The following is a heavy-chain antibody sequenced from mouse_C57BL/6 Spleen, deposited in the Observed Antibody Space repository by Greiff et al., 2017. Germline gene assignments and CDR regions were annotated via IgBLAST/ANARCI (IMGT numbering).Heavy chain of an antibody. J-gene: IGHJ4*01. Sequence: QVQLKQPGAELVKPGASVKLSCKASGYTFTSYWMHWVKQRPGQGLEWIGMIHPNSGSTNYNEKFKSKATLTVDKSSSTAYMQLSSLTSEDSAVYYCAIPQLATGAMDYWGQGTSVTVSS. D-gene: IGHD3-1*01. CDR1: GYTFTSYW. CDR2: IHPNSGST. V-gene: IGHV1-64*01. CDR3: AIPQLATGAMDY.